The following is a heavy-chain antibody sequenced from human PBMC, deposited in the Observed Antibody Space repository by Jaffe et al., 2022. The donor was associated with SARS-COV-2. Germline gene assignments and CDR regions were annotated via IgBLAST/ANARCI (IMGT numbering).Heavy chain of an antibody. CDR1: GDSVSSNSAA. CDR3: AREQQLDHSFSTDNWFDP. CDR2: TYYRSKWYN. V-gene: IGHV6-1*01. Sequence: QVQLQQSGPGLVKPSQTLSLTCAISGDSVSSNSAAWNWIRQSPSRGLEWLGRTYYRSKWYNDYAVSVKSRITINPDTSKNQFSLQLNSVTPEDTAVYYCAREQQLDHSFSTDNWFDPWGQGTLVTVSS. J-gene: IGHJ5*02. D-gene: IGHD6-13*01.